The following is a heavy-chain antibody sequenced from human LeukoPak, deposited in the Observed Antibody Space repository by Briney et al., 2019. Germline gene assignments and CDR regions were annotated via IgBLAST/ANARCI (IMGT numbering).Heavy chain of an antibody. CDR3: ASAVAGTSFDY. CDR2: ISSSGSTI. Sequence: GGSLRLSCAASGFTFSDYYMSWIRQAPGKGLEWVSYISSSGSTIYYADSVKGRFTISRDNAKNSLYLQMNSLRAEVTAVYYCASAVAGTSFDYWGQGTLVTVSS. J-gene: IGHJ4*02. CDR1: GFTFSDYY. V-gene: IGHV3-11*01. D-gene: IGHD6-19*01.